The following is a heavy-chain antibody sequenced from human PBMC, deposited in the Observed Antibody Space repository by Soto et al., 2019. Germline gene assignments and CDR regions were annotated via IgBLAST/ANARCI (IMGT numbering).Heavy chain of an antibody. J-gene: IGHJ6*02. V-gene: IGHV5-51*01. CDR3: DRYIDTEEVGEGGYIAYYYYGMDV. D-gene: IGHD3-22*01. CDR2: IYPGDSDT. Sequence: GESLKISCQGSGYSFTSYWIGWVRQMPGKGLEWMGIIYPGDSDTRYSPSFQGQVTISADKSISTAYLQGRSLKASDTAMHYYDRYIDTEEVGEGGYIAYYYYGMDVWGQGTTVTVSS. CDR1: GYSFTSYW.